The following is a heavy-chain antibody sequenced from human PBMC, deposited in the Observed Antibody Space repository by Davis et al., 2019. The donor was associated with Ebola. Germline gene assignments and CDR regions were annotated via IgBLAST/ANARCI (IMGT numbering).Heavy chain of an antibody. J-gene: IGHJ6*02. CDR3: ARVVGSYYYGMDV. V-gene: IGHV3-7*01. D-gene: IGHD1-26*01. CDR1: GFTFSSYE. CDR2: IKQDGSEK. Sequence: GESLKISCAASGFTFSSYEMNWVRQAPGKGLEWVANIKQDGSEKYYVDSVKGRFTISRDNAKNSLYLQMNSLRAEDTAVYYCARVVGSYYYGMDVWGQGTTVTVSS.